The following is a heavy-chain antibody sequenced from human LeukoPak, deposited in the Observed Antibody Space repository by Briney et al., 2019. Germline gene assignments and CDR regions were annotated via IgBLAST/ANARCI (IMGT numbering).Heavy chain of an antibody. D-gene: IGHD3/OR15-3a*01. CDR2: INPDSGDS. V-gene: IGHV1-2*02. CDR3: ATGLPTAFTY. Sequence: ASVKVSCTASGYTFTGYYIHWVRQVPGQGPEWMAFINPDSGDSYSAPNFQGRVTITRDASISTASMEVNWLTSDDSSVYYCATGLPTAFTYWGQGTLVTVSS. CDR1: GYTFTGYY. J-gene: IGHJ4*02.